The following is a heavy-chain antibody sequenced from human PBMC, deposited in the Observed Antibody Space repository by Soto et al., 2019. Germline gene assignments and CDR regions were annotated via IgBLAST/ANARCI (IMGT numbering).Heavy chain of an antibody. Sequence: SETLSLTCTASGGSISSYYWSWIRQPPGKGLEWIGYIYYSGSTNYNPSLKSRVTISVDTSKNQFSLKLSSVTAADTAVYYCARNTSAYGFLDYWGQGTLVTVFS. D-gene: IGHD3-10*01. V-gene: IGHV4-59*01. CDR3: ARNTSAYGFLDY. CDR1: GGSISSYY. CDR2: IYYSGST. J-gene: IGHJ4*02.